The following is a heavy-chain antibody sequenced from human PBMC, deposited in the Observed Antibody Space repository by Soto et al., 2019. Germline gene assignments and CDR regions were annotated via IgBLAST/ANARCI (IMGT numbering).Heavy chain of an antibody. CDR2: INHSGST. D-gene: IGHD2-2*01. J-gene: IGHJ6*03. V-gene: IGHV4-34*01. CDR1: GGSFSGYY. Sequence: SETLSLTCAVYGGSFSGYYWSWIRQPPGKGLEWIGEINHSGSTNYNPSLKSRVTISVDTSKNQFSLKLSSVTAADTAVYYCARGTADIVVVPAARPQYYYYYMDVWGKGTTVTVSS. CDR3: ARGTADIVVVPAARPQYYYYYMDV.